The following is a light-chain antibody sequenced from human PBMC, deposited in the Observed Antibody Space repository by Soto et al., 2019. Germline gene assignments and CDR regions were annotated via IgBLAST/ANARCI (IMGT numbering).Light chain of an antibody. V-gene: IGLV2-18*01. Sequence: QSALTQPPSVSGSPGQSVTISCTGTSTDFVGYNRVSWYQQPPGTAPKLMIYEVSKRPSGVPDRFSGSKSGNTASLTISGLQAADEADYHCAAWDDSLSGLVFGGGTKLTVL. CDR2: EVS. CDR1: STDFVGYNR. J-gene: IGLJ2*01. CDR3: AAWDDSLSGLV.